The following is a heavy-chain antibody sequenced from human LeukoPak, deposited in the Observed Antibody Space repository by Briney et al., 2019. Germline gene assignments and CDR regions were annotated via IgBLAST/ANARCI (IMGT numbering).Heavy chain of an antibody. CDR1: GFTFSSYA. J-gene: IGHJ4*02. Sequence: GGSLRLSCAASGFTFSSYAMHWVRQAPGKGLEWAAVISYDGSNKYYADSVKGRFTISRDNSKDTLYLQMNSLRAEDTAIYYCARDERLLSFLKWGQGTLVTVSS. D-gene: IGHD3-3*01. V-gene: IGHV3-30*04. CDR2: ISYDGSNK. CDR3: ARDERLLSFLK.